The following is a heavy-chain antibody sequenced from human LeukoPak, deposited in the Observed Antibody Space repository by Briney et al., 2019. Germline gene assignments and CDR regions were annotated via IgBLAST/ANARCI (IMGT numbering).Heavy chain of an antibody. Sequence: PGGSLRLSCAASGFAFSTYAMSWVRQAPGKGLEWVSAISGSGGSTYYADSVKGRFTISRDNSKNTLYLQMNSLRAEDTAVYYCAKYSPYSSAWYCFDYWGQGTLVTVSS. D-gene: IGHD6-19*01. J-gene: IGHJ4*02. V-gene: IGHV3-23*01. CDR3: AKYSPYSSAWYCFDY. CDR2: ISGSGGST. CDR1: GFAFSTYA.